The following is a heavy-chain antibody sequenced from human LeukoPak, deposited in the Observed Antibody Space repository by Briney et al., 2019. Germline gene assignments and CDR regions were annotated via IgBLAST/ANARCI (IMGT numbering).Heavy chain of an antibody. V-gene: IGHV4-31*03. CDR3: ATAGWESFYFDS. CDR1: GGSVSRGGYH. Sequence: SETLSLTCTVSGGSVSRGGYHWNWIRQHPGKGLEWIGFTSYSEGTYYNPSLMSRITISVDRSQSQFSLKMRDVTAADTAVYFCATAGWESFYFDSWGQGALVAVSS. D-gene: IGHD1-26*01. J-gene: IGHJ4*02. CDR2: TSYSEGT.